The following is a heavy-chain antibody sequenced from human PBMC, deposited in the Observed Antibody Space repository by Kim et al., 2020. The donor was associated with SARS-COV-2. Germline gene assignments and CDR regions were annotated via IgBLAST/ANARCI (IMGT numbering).Heavy chain of an antibody. Sequence: SETLSLTCTVSGGSISSSSYYWGWIRQPPGKGLEWIGSIYYSGSTYYNPSLKSRVTISVDTSKNQFSLKLSSVTAADTAVYYCARFQPTKRRVVLDYGYYFDYWGQGTLVTVSS. CDR2: IYYSGST. J-gene: IGHJ4*02. V-gene: IGHV4-39*01. D-gene: IGHD2-8*02. CDR3: ARFQPTKRRVVLDYGYYFDY. CDR1: GGSISSSSYY.